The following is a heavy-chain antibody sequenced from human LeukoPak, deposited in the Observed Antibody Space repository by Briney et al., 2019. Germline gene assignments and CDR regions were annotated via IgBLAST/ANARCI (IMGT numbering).Heavy chain of an antibody. J-gene: IGHJ4*02. D-gene: IGHD2-2*01. V-gene: IGHV3-30*18. CDR1: GVTFSSYG. Sequence: PGGSLRLSCAASGVTFSSYGMHWVRQAPGKGLEWVAVISYDGSNKYYADSVKGRFTISRDKSKNTLYLQMNSLRAEDTAVYYCAKGTQGHWGQGTLVTVSS. CDR2: ISYDGSNK. CDR3: AKGTQGH.